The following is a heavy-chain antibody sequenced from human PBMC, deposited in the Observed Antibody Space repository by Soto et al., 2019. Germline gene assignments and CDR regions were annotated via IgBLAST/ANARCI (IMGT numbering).Heavy chain of an antibody. CDR2: TGLNGRTT. CDR1: GFTFSMSA. J-gene: IGHJ4*02. V-gene: IGHV3-23*01. CDR3: ATVHGTSRSFDY. Sequence: EVQILESGGGLVQPGGSLRLSCAASGFTFSMSAMSWVRQAPGKGLEWVSTTGLNGRTTYYADSVKGRFTVSRDNSKNTLDLQMNSLSAEDTAVYYCATVHGTSRSFDYWGQGTLVTVSS. D-gene: IGHD6-13*01.